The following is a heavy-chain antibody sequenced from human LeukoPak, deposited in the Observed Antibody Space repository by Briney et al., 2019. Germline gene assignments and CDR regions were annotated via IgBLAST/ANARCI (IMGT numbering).Heavy chain of an antibody. Sequence: GGSLRLSCAASGFAFSGSAMHWVRQASGKGLEWVGRIRSKINTYATTYAASVKGRFTISRDDSKNTAYLQMNSLKTVDTAVYYCTSGDGSGMVDWGQGTLVTVSS. J-gene: IGHJ4*02. D-gene: IGHD3-10*01. V-gene: IGHV3-73*01. CDR3: TSGDGSGMVD. CDR1: GFAFSGSA. CDR2: IRSKINTYAT.